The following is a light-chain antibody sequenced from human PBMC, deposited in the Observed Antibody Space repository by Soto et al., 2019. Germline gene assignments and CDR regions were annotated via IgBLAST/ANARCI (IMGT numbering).Light chain of an antibody. CDR1: SSDVGNYNY. J-gene: IGLJ2*01. V-gene: IGLV2-8*01. CDR3: SSNAGSNNLV. Sequence: QSALTQPPSASGTPGQSVTIPCTGTSSDVGNYNYVSWYQQHPGKAPKLMIYEVSRRPSGVPDRFSGSKSGNTASLTVPRLQADHEADYYCSSNAGSNNLVFGGGTKLTVL. CDR2: EVS.